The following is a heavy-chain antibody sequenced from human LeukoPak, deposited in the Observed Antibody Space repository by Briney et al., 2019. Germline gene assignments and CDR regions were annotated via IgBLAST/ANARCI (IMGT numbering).Heavy chain of an antibody. CDR2: IRYDGNNE. J-gene: IGHJ4*02. D-gene: IGHD6-6*01. V-gene: IGHV3-30*02. CDR1: GFTFSSYA. Sequence: PGGSLRLSCAASGFTFSSYAMHWVRQAPGKGLEWVAFIRYDGNNEYYADSMKGRFTISRDNSKNTLYLQMNSLREEDTAVYYCAKDKIGVRPGSLDYWGQGTLVTVSS. CDR3: AKDKIGVRPGSLDY.